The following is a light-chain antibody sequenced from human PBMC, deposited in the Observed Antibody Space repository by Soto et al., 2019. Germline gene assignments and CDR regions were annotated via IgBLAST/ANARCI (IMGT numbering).Light chain of an antibody. CDR2: GIS. V-gene: IGKV3-20*01. CDR3: QQYAASPRT. J-gene: IGKJ2*01. Sequence: EIVLTQSPDSLSLSPGERATLSCRASQSVSSNFFAWYQQKPGQAPRLLIHGISIRATGTPDRCSGSGSETACTLTISRLEPEDFAIYYCQQYAASPRTFGRGTKLEI. CDR1: QSVSSNF.